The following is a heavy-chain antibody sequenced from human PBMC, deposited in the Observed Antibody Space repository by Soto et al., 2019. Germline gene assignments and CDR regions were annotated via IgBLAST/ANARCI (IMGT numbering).Heavy chain of an antibody. CDR2: IIPILGIA. Sequence: GASVKVSCKASGGTFSSYTISWVRQAPGQGLEWMGRIIPILGIANYAQKFQGRVTITADKSTSTAYMELSSLRSEDTAVYYCAGFDYGDHDLEGYWGQGTLVTVSS. J-gene: IGHJ4*02. CDR1: GGTFSSYT. V-gene: IGHV1-69*02. CDR3: AGFDYGDHDLEGY. D-gene: IGHD4-17*01.